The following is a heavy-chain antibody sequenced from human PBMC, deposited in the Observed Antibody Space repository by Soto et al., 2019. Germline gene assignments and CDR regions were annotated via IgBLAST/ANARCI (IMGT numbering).Heavy chain of an antibody. D-gene: IGHD5-12*01. CDR3: ARERGGATATLDYYYFYMDV. CDR2: INPNGGAT. Sequence: VQLAQSGAEVKKPGASVKVSCKTSGDSFNDYYIHWVRQAPGQGLEWMGWINPNGGATKYAQKFQGRVTVTRDTSIRIVYMELSSLRSDDTAVYYCARERGGATATLDYYYFYMDVWGKGTTVTVSS. CDR1: GDSFNDYY. V-gene: IGHV1-2*02. J-gene: IGHJ6*03.